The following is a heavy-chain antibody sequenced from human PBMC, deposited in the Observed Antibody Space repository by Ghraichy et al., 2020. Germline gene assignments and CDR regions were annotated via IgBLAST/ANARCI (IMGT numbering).Heavy chain of an antibody. CDR1: GFPFSGYW. D-gene: IGHD4-23*01. CDR3: ARQRVVTRGYFDY. CDR2: IRQDGSEK. J-gene: IGHJ4*02. V-gene: IGHV3-7*01. Sequence: GESLNISCAASGFPFSGYWMSWVRQAPGNGLEWVANIRQDGSEKYNVDSVKGRFTISRDNAKNSLYLQMNSLRAEDTAVYYCARQRVVTRGYFDYWGQGTLVTVSS.